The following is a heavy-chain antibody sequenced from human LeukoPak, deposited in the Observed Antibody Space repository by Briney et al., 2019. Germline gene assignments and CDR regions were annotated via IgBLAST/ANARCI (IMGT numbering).Heavy chain of an antibody. CDR1: GFTFSSYG. CDR3: AKDEYGYSGYEGAFDI. CDR2: IRYDGSNK. V-gene: IGHV3-30*02. J-gene: IGHJ3*02. D-gene: IGHD5-12*01. Sequence: PGGSLRLSCAASGFTFSSYGMHWVRQAPGKGLEWVAFIRYDGSNKYYADSVKGRFTISRDNSKNTLYLQMTSLRAEDTAVYYCAKDEYGYSGYEGAFDIWGQGTMVTVSS.